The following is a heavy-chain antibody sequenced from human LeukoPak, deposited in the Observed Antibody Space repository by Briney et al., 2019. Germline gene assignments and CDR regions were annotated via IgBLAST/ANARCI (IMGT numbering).Heavy chain of an antibody. CDR3: AKGSSSYYFAFDI. CDR2: IWYDGSNK. V-gene: IGHV3-33*06. CDR1: GFTFSSYG. Sequence: GGSLRLSCAASGFTFSSYGMHWVRQAPGKGLEWVAVIWYDGSNKYYADSVKGRFTISRDNSKNTLYLQMNSLRAEDTAVYYCAKGSSSYYFAFDIWGQGTMVTVSS. J-gene: IGHJ3*02. D-gene: IGHD6-13*01.